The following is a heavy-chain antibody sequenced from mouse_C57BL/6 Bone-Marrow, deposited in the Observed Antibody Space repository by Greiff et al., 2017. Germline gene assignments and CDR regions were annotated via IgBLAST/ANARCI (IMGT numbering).Heavy chain of an antibody. CDR3: ARWGFLRCAIDY. J-gene: IGHJ4*01. CDR1: GYAFSSSW. CDR2: IYPGGGDT. V-gene: IGHV1-82*01. Sequence: QVQLQQSGPELVKPGASVKISCKASGYAFSSSWMNWVKQRPGKGLEWIGRIYPGGGDTNYNGKFKGKATLTADKYSSTAYIQLSSLQSEDSAVDFCARWGFLRCAIDYWGPGTSVTVSS. D-gene: IGHD1-1*01.